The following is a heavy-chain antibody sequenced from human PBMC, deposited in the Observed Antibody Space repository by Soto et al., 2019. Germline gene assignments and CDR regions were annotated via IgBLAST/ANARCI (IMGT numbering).Heavy chain of an antibody. V-gene: IGHV3-23*01. CDR1: GFTFSSYA. D-gene: IGHD6-13*01. CDR2: ISGSGGST. J-gene: IGHJ6*03. Sequence: GGSLRLSCAASGFTFSSYAMSWVRQAPGKGLEWVSAISGSGGSTYYADSVKGRFTISRDNSKNTLYLQMNSLRAEDTAVYYCAKDLLAAAATQAGDYYYYYMDVWGKGTTVTVSS. CDR3: AKDLLAAAATQAGDYYYYYMDV.